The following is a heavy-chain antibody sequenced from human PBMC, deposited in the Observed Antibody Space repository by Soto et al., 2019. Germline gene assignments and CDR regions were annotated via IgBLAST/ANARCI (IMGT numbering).Heavy chain of an antibody. CDR2: IIPIFGTA. V-gene: IGHV1-69*13. J-gene: IGHJ4*02. CDR1: GGTFSSYA. D-gene: IGHD3-3*01. CDR3: AAVLRFLEWLSYFDY. Sequence: AASVKVSCKASGGTFSSYAISWVRQAPGQGLEWMGGIIPIFGTANYARKFQGRVTITADESTSTAYMELSSLRSEDTAVYYCAAVLRFLEWLSYFDYWGQGTLVTV.